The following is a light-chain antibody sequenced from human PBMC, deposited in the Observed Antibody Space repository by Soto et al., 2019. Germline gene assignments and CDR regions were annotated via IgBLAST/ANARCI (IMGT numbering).Light chain of an antibody. J-gene: IGKJ2*01. CDR3: QQYDNLLGYT. Sequence: DIQMTQSPSSLSASVGDRVTITCQASQDISNYLNWYQQKPGKAPKLLIYDASNLETGVPSRFSGSGSGTDFTFTISSLQPEEIATYYCQQYDNLLGYTFGQGTKLEIK. V-gene: IGKV1-33*01. CDR1: QDISNY. CDR2: DAS.